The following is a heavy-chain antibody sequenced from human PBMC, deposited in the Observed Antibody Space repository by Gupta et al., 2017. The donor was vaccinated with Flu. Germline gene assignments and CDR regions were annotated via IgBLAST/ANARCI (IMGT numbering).Heavy chain of an antibody. Sequence: AQLVESGGGVLNPGITLSLSCAGSRFVLPASGLHWVRHAPCQGRAWVAAVSYDGSKKYYADSVKGRFTISRDNSKDTLNLQMNSLRPHDTAVYYCAKSITTGYYYRDVWGKGTTVTVSS. CDR1: RFVLPASG. CDR3: AKSITTGYYYRDV. V-gene: IGHV3-30*18. CDR2: VSYDGSKK. J-gene: IGHJ6*03. D-gene: IGHD4-11*01.